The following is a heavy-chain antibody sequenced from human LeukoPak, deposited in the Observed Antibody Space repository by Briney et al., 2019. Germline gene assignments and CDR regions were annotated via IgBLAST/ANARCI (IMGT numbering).Heavy chain of an antibody. CDR3: TTEGSRLDIVVVPASLDY. Sequence: GGSLRLSCAASGFTFSNAWMSWVRQAPGKGLEWVGRIKSKTDGGTTDYAAPVKGRFTISRDDSKNTMYLQMNSLKTEDTVVYYCTTEGSRLDIVVVPASLDYWGQGTLVTVSS. CDR1: GFTFSNAW. J-gene: IGHJ4*02. V-gene: IGHV3-15*01. D-gene: IGHD2-2*03. CDR2: IKSKTDGGTT.